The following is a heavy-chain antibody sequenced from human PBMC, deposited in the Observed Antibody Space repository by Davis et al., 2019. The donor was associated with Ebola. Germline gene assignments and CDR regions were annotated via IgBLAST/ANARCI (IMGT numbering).Heavy chain of an antibody. Sequence: GESLKISCAASGFTLNDYYVSWIRQAPGKGLEWVSRIGGSVGYGNYADSVRGRFTISRDNSKNTVYLQLDRLRVEDTATYYCTTSYVGIVYASDVWGQGSKVVVSS. CDR1: GFTLNDYY. D-gene: IGHD3-10*02. CDR2: IGGSVGYG. CDR3: TTSYVGIVYASDV. V-gene: IGHV3-11*03. J-gene: IGHJ3*01.